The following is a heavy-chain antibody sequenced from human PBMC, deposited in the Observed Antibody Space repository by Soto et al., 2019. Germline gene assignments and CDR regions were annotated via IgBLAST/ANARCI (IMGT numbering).Heavy chain of an antibody. V-gene: IGHV3-23*01. J-gene: IGHJ3*02. D-gene: IGHD3-9*01. CDR1: GFTFSSYA. Sequence: GGSLRLSCAASGFTFSSYAMSWVRQAPGKGLEWVSASSGSGGSTYYADSVKGRFTISRDNSKNTLYLQMNSLRVEDRAVYYCAKDQGTGDAFDIWGQGTMVTVSS. CDR2: SSGSGGST. CDR3: AKDQGTGDAFDI.